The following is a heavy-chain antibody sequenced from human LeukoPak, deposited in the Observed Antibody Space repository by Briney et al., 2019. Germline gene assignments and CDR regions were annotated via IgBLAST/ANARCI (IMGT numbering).Heavy chain of an antibody. D-gene: IGHD4-17*01. CDR1: GYTFTGYY. Sequence: GASVKVSCKASGYTFTGYYMHWVRQAPGQGLEWMGWINPNSGSTNYAQKFQGRVTMTRDTSISTAYMELSRLRSDDTAVYYCARDMEYGDYYYYMDVWGKGTTVTISS. J-gene: IGHJ6*03. CDR3: ARDMEYGDYYYYMDV. V-gene: IGHV1-2*02. CDR2: INPNSGST.